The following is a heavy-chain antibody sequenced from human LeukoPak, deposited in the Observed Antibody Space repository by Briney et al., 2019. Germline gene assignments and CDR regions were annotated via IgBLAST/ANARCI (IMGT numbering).Heavy chain of an antibody. Sequence: GGSLRLSCAASGFTCNNYFMSWIRQAPGKGLEWVSYISSSGGTVYYAGSVKGRFTVSRDNAKNSLYLQMNSLRAEDTAVYYCARGLAVAANCFDYWGQGTLVTVSS. CDR3: ARGLAVAANCFDY. CDR1: GFTCNNYF. CDR2: ISSSGGTV. D-gene: IGHD6-19*01. V-gene: IGHV3-11*04. J-gene: IGHJ4*02.